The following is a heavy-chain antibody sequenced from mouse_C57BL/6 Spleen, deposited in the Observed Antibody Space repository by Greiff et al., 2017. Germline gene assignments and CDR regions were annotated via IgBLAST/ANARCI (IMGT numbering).Heavy chain of an antibody. J-gene: IGHJ1*03. D-gene: IGHD1-1*01. V-gene: IGHV1-64*01. CDR2: IHPNSGST. CDR1: GYTFTSYW. Sequence: QVHVKQPGAELVKPGASVKLSCKASGYTFTSYWMHWVKQRPGQGLEWIGMIHPNSGSTNYNEKFKSKATLTVDKSSSTAYMQLSSLTSEDSAVYYCARPYYYGSRYFDVWGTGTTVTVSS. CDR3: ARPYYYGSRYFDV.